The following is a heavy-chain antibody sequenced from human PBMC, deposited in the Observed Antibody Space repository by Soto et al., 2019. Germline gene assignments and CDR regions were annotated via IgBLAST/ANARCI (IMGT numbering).Heavy chain of an antibody. CDR2: IYYSGST. D-gene: IGHD3-9*01. CDR1: GGSISSSSYY. Sequence: SETLSLTCTVSGGSISSSSYYWGWIRQPPGKGLEWIGSIYYSGSTYYNPSLKSRVTISVDTSKNQFSLKLSSVTAADTAVYYCARTWSYYDILTGYHDYWGQGTLVTVSS. CDR3: ARTWSYYDILTGYHDY. J-gene: IGHJ4*02. V-gene: IGHV4-39*01.